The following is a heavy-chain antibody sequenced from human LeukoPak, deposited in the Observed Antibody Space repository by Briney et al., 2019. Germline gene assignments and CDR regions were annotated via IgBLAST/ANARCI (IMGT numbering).Heavy chain of an antibody. CDR1: GFTFSSYS. V-gene: IGHV3-48*01. D-gene: IGHD2-15*01. Sequence: GGSLRLSCAASGFTFSSYSMNWVRQAPGKGLEWLSYISSSGTTIYYADSVKGRFTISRDNAKNSLYLQMNSLRAEDTAVYYCAREVSLVYCSGGSCYSGDYFDYWGQGTLVTVSS. CDR3: AREVSLVYCSGGSCYSGDYFDY. CDR2: ISSSGTTI. J-gene: IGHJ4*02.